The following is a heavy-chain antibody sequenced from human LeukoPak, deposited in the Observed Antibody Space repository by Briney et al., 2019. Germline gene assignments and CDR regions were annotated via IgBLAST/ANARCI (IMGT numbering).Heavy chain of an antibody. J-gene: IGHJ3*02. CDR2: ISSSTSYI. CDR1: GFSFSSYS. Sequence: GGSLRLSCAASGFSFSSYSMNWVRQAPGKGLEWVSYISSSTSYIYYADSVKGRFTISRDNAKNSLYLQMSSLRAEDTTVYYCARARGSAERYYESSGYYIVDAFDIWGQGTMVTVSS. CDR3: ARARGSAERYYESSGYYIVDAFDI. V-gene: IGHV3-21*01. D-gene: IGHD3-22*01.